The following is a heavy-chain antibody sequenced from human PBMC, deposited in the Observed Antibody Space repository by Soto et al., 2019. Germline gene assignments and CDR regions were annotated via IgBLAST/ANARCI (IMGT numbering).Heavy chain of an antibody. V-gene: IGHV4-31*03. CDR1: GGSISSGGYY. Sequence: NPSETLSLTCTVSGGSISSGGYYWSWIRQHPGKGLEWIGYIYYSGSTYYNPSLKSRVTISVDTSKNQFSLKLSSVTAADTAVYYCARGAPGNWFDPWGQGTLVTVSS. CDR2: IYYSGST. J-gene: IGHJ5*02. D-gene: IGHD3-10*01. CDR3: ARGAPGNWFDP.